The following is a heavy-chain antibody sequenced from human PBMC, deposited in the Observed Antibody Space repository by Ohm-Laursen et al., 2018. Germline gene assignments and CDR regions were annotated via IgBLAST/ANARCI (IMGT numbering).Heavy chain of an antibody. J-gene: IGHJ3*02. V-gene: IGHV3-74*01. CDR1: GFTFSSYW. Sequence: GSLRLSCSASGFTFSSYWMHWVRQAPGKGLVWVSRINTDGSGATYADSVKGRFTISRDNAKNTLDLQMNSLRAEDTAVYYCAREHTFDIWGQGTMVTVSS. CDR2: INTDGSGA. CDR3: AREHTFDI.